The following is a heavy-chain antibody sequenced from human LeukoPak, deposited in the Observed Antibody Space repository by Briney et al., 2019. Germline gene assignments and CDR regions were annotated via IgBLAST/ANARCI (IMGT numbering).Heavy chain of an antibody. J-gene: IGHJ6*04. V-gene: IGHV3-30*04. D-gene: IGHD3-10*01. CDR1: GFTFSSYA. CDR2: ISYDGSNK. CDR3: ARDRTHAGSGPGVYYYYYYGMDV. Sequence: PGRSLRLSCAASGFTFSSYAMRWVRQAPGKGLEWVAVISYDGSNKYYADSVKGRFTISRDNSKNTLYLQMNSLRAEDTAVYYCARDRTHAGSGPGVYYYYYYGMDVWGKGTTVTVSS.